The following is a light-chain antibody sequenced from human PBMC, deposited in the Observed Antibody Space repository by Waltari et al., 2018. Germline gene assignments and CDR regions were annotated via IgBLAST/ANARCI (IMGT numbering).Light chain of an antibody. CDR3: SSYTSSTTSYV. Sequence: QSALTQPASVSVSPGQCVTISCTGTRTDVGGYYYFSWYRQPPGTAPRLMIFGVSKRPSGVSNRFSGSKSGNAASLSISGLQAEDEADYYCSSYTSSTTSYVFGTGTKVTVL. J-gene: IGLJ1*01. CDR2: GVS. V-gene: IGLV2-14*01. CDR1: RTDVGGYYY.